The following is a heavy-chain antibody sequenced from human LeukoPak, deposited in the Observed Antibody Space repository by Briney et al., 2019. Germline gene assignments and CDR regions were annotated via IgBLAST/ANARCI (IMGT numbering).Heavy chain of an antibody. V-gene: IGHV1-3*01. CDR2: INAGNGNT. CDR1: GYTFTSYA. J-gene: IGHJ4*02. CDR3: ARGYQLLSRSRGSVLGY. Sequence: ASVKVSCKASGYTFTSYAMHWVRQAPGQRLEWMGWINAGNGNTKYSQKFQGRVTITRDTSASIAYMELSSLRSEDTAVYYCARGYQLLSRSRGSVLGYWGQGTLVTVSS. D-gene: IGHD2-2*01.